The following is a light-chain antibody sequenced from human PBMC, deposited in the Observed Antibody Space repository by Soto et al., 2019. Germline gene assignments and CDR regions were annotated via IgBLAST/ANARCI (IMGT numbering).Light chain of an antibody. CDR1: QTVASN. V-gene: IGKV3-15*01. CDR3: QQYHNWPPQYT. J-gene: IGKJ2*01. Sequence: EIVMTQSPAILSVSPGERATLSCRASQTVASNLAWYQQKPGQAPRLLIHGASTRATGVSARFSGSGSGTEFTLTISSLQSEDFAGYYCQQYHNWPPQYTFVQWTKLQIK. CDR2: GAS.